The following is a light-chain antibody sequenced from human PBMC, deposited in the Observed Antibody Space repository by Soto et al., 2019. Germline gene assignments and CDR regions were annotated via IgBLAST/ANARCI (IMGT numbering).Light chain of an antibody. Sequence: SYVLTQSPSMSGAPGQTARISCGGNDIGEKGEHWYQQKPRQAPLLVIYYDTDRPSGIPDRFSGSNSGNTATLTISWVEAGDEADYYCQVWDSSSDHPVFGGGTQLTVL. J-gene: IGLJ7*01. V-gene: IGLV3-21*04. CDR3: QVWDSSSDHPV. CDR2: YDT. CDR1: DIGEKG.